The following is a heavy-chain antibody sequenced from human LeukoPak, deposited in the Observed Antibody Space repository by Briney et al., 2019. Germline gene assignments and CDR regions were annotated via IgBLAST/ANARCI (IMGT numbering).Heavy chain of an antibody. CDR1: GGSISSSSYY. J-gene: IGHJ6*02. V-gene: IGHV4-39*07. Sequence: PSETLSLTCTVSGGSISSSSYYWGWIRQPPGKGLEWIGSIYYSGSTYYNPSLKSRVTISVDTSKNQFSLKLSSVTAADTAVYYCARERSYYGMDVWGQGTTVTVSS. CDR2: IYYSGST. CDR3: ARERSYYGMDV.